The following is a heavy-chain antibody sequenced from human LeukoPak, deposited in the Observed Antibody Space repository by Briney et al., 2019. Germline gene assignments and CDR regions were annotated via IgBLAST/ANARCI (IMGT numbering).Heavy chain of an antibody. CDR1: GYTFTGYY. Sequence: ASVKVSCKASGYTFTGYYMHWVRQAPGQALEWMGWINPNSGGTNYAQKFQGRVTMTRDTSISTAYMELSRLRSDDTAVYYCARFTGSTKRRPEVDAFDIWGQGTMVTVSS. CDR2: INPNSGGT. CDR3: ARFTGSTKRRPEVDAFDI. V-gene: IGHV1-2*02. J-gene: IGHJ3*02. D-gene: IGHD5/OR15-5a*01.